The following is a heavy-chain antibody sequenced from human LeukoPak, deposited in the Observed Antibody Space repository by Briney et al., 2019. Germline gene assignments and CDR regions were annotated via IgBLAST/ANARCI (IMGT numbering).Heavy chain of an antibody. CDR1: GFTFSSYS. Sequence: PGGSLRLSCAASGFTFSSYSMNWVRQAPGKGLEWVSSISSSSSYIYYAESVKGRFTISRDNAKNSLYLQLNSLRAEDTAVYYCARVSSSSKIFDYWGQGTLVTVSS. CDR3: ARVSSSSKIFDY. CDR2: ISSSSSYI. J-gene: IGHJ4*02. V-gene: IGHV3-21*01. D-gene: IGHD6-6*01.